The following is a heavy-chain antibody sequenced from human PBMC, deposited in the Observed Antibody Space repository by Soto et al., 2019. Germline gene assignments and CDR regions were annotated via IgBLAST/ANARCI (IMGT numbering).Heavy chain of an antibody. CDR3: ARLRDYGGNYYYGMDV. D-gene: IGHD4-17*01. J-gene: IGHJ6*02. CDR1: GYGFTSYV. CDR2: IDPSDSYT. Sequence: XDSLKVSWQGSGYGFTSYVSSLVLQMPGKGLEWMGRIDPSDSYTNYSPSFQGHVTISADKSISTAYLQWSSLKASDTAMYYCARLRDYGGNYYYGMDVRGQATTVTGYS. V-gene: IGHV5-10-1*01.